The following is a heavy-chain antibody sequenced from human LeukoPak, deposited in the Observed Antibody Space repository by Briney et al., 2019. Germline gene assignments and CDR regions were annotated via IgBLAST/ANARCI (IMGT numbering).Heavy chain of an antibody. J-gene: IGHJ4*02. Sequence: PGGSLRLPCVASGFSFSKYGMHWVRQAPGKGLQWLAIIWYDGHNKYYADSVKGRFTISRDNSKNTLFLEMNDLKAEDTAVYYCAREWGLIAVAGGPGYWGQGTLVTVSS. D-gene: IGHD2-21*01. CDR3: AREWGLIAVAGGPGY. CDR2: IWYDGHNK. V-gene: IGHV3-33*01. CDR1: GFSFSKYG.